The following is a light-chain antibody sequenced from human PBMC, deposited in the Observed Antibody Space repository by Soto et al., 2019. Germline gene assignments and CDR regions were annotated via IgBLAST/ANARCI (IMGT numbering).Light chain of an antibody. CDR3: QMYNNWPPRYT. V-gene: IGKV3-15*01. J-gene: IGKJ2*01. Sequence: EIVMTQSPATLSVSPGERATLSCRASQSVDNSLAWYQKRPGQPPRLLIYAASTRATDTPVRFSGSGSGTEFTLTISSLQSEDFAVYYCQMYNNWPPRYTFGLGTKLEI. CDR1: QSVDNS. CDR2: AAS.